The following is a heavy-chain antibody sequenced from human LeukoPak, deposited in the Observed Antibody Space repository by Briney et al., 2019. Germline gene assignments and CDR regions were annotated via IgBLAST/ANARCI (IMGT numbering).Heavy chain of an antibody. J-gene: IGHJ4*02. V-gene: IGHV4-59*01. CDR2: IYYSGIT. Sequence: SETLSLTCTVPGGSISSYYWSWIRQPPGKGLERIGYIYYSGITNYNPSLKSRVTISVDTSKNQFSLKLSSVTAADTAVYYCARGQQLVQGGFDYWGQGTLVTVSS. D-gene: IGHD6-13*01. CDR1: GGSISSYY. CDR3: ARGQQLVQGGFDY.